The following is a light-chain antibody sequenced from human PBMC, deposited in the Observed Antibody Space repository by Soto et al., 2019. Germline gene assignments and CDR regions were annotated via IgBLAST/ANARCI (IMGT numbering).Light chain of an antibody. V-gene: IGKV1-39*01. CDR2: AAS. CDR3: QQSYGTPYT. J-gene: IGKJ2*01. Sequence: DIQMTQSPSSLSAFVGDRVTITCRASQSISIYLNWYQQKPGKAPNLLIYAASSLQSGVPSRFSGSGSGTDFTLTISSLQPEDFATYYCQQSYGTPYTFGQGTKLEIK. CDR1: QSISIY.